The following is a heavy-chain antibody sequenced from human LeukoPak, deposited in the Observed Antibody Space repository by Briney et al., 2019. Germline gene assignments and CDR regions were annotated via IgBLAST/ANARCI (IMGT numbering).Heavy chain of an antibody. V-gene: IGHV3-7*01. CDR3: VRDGEAPGLYFDS. J-gene: IGHJ4*02. D-gene: IGHD7-27*01. CDR2: INQHGNEK. CDR1: GFSFASHW. Sequence: GGSLRLSCAASGFSFASHWMIWVRQAPGKGLGWLANINQHGNEKYHADSVEGRFTISRDNARNSLYLQMNSLGAEDSAIYYCVRDGEAPGLYFDSWGQGTLLTVSS.